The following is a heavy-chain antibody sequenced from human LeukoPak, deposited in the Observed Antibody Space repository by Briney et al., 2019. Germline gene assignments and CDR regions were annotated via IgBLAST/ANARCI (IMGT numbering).Heavy chain of an antibody. Sequence: GGSLRLSCAASGFTFSSFDMNWVRQAPGKGLEWVSNIDGGGDNTYYADSVKGRFTTSRDNSKNTLYLQMNSLRVEDTAVYYCAKNLFYGKSIWPDWGQGTLLAVSS. CDR2: IDGGGDNT. CDR3: AKNLFYGKSIWPD. J-gene: IGHJ4*02. D-gene: IGHD2/OR15-2a*01. CDR1: GFTFSSFD. V-gene: IGHV3-23*01.